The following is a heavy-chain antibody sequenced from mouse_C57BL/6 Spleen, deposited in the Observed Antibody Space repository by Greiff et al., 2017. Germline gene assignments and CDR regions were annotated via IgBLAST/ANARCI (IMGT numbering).Heavy chain of an antibody. CDR2: ISNGGGST. J-gene: IGHJ3*01. CDR3: ARHEDGNFFAY. D-gene: IGHD2-1*01. V-gene: IGHV5-12*01. Sequence: EVMLVESGGGLVQPGGSLKLSCAASGFTFSDYYMYWVRQTPEKRLEWVAYISNGGGSTYYPDTVKGRFTISRDNAKNTLYLQMSRLKSEDTAMYYCARHEDGNFFAYWGQGTLVTVSA. CDR1: GFTFSDYY.